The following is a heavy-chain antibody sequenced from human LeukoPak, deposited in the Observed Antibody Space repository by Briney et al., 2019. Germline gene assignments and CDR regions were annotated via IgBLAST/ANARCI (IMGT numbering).Heavy chain of an antibody. CDR2: IKQDGSEK. CDR1: GFTFSGYW. D-gene: IGHD3-22*01. J-gene: IGHJ4*02. Sequence: AGGSLRLSCAASGFTFSGYWMSWVRQAPGKGLEWVANIKQDGSEKYYVDSVKGRFTISRDNAKNSLYLQMNSLRAEDTAVYYCARDEYYYDSSGLDYWGQGTLVTVSS. V-gene: IGHV3-7*03. CDR3: ARDEYYYDSSGLDY.